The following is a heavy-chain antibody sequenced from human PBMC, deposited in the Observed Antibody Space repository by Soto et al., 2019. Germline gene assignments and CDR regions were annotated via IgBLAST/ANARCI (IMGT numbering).Heavy chain of an antibody. CDR2: ISGLVSSE. CDR1: GFTFRDFA. D-gene: IGHD1-20*01. V-gene: IGHV3-23*01. J-gene: IGHJ4*02. CDR3: AKDSGLPILTGETIYENYFDY. Sequence: GGSLRLSCAASGFTFRDFAMSWVRQAPGRGLEWVSTISGLVSSEFYADSVRGRFTISRDNSKNTLYLQMNSLRAEDTALYYCAKDSGLPILTGETIYENYFDYWGQGTLVTVSS.